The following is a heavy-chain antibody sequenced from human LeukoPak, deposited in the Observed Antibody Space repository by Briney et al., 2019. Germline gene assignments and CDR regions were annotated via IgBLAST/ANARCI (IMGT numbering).Heavy chain of an antibody. D-gene: IGHD3-22*01. CDR1: GGSFSGYY. CDR2: INHSGNT. Sequence: SETLSLTCAVYGGSFSGYYWNWIRQPPGKGQEWIGEINHSGNTNYNPSLKSRVTMSVDTSKNQFSLRLSSVTAADTAVYYCARDHNYDSSGYFLYYWGQGTLVTVSS. CDR3: ARDHNYDSSGYFLYY. J-gene: IGHJ4*02. V-gene: IGHV4-34*01.